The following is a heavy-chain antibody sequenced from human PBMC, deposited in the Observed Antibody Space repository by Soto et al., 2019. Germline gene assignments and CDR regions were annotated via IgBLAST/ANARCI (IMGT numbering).Heavy chain of an antibody. D-gene: IGHD3-3*01. CDR3: ARGRGRIRFLDYYYYGMDV. V-gene: IGHV1-69*06. CDR1: GGTFSSYA. CDR2: IIPIFGTA. Sequence: ASVKVSCKASGGTFSSYAISWVRQAPGQGLEWMGGIIPIFGTANYAQKFQGRVTITADKSTSTAYMELSSLRSEDTAVYYCARGRGRIRFLDYYYYGMDVWGQGTTVTAP. J-gene: IGHJ6*02.